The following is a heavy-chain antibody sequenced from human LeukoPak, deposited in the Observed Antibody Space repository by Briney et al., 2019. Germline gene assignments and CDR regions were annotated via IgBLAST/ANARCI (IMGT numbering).Heavy chain of an antibody. Sequence: GGSLRLTCAASGFTFSSYAMHWVRQAPGKGLEWVAVISYDGSNKYYADSVKSRFTISRDNSKNTLYLQMSSLRAEDTAVYYCARVGNSSGYYSPFDYWGQGTLVTVSS. CDR3: ARVGNSSGYYSPFDY. CDR2: ISYDGSNK. J-gene: IGHJ4*02. D-gene: IGHD3-22*01. V-gene: IGHV3-30*04. CDR1: GFTFSSYA.